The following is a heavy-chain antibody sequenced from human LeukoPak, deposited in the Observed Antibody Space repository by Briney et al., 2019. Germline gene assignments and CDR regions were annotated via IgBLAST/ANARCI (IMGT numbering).Heavy chain of an antibody. CDR2: IRYDGSNK. V-gene: IGHV3-30*02. CDR3: AKDTSGDNTGYFDY. J-gene: IGHJ4*02. CDR1: GFTSSSYG. Sequence: GGSLRLXCAASGFTSSSYGLHWVRRAPGKGLEWVAFIRYDGSNKKYVDSVKGRFTISRDNSKNTLFLQMNSLRPEDTAVYYCAKDTSGDNTGYFDYWGQGTLVTVSS. D-gene: IGHD4-17*01.